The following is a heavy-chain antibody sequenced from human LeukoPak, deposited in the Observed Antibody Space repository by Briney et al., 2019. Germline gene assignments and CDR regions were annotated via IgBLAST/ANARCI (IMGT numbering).Heavy chain of an antibody. CDR3: AKANDYGDYDLRFFDY. CDR1: GFTFSSYA. CDR2: ISGSSGST. D-gene: IGHD4-17*01. V-gene: IGHV3-23*01. J-gene: IGHJ4*02. Sequence: GGSLRLSCAASGFTFSSYAMSWVRQAPGKGLEWVSAISGSSGSTYYADSVKGRFTISRDNSKNTLYLQMNSLRAEDTAVYYCAKANDYGDYDLRFFDYWGQGTLVTVSS.